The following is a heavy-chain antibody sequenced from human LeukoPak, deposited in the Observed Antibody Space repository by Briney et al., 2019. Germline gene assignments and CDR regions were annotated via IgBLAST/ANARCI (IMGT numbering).Heavy chain of an antibody. Sequence: GGSLRLSCAASGFTFSGYDIHWVRQAPGKGLEWVTLISYDGSNKYYADSVKGRFTISRDNPKNTLYLQMNSLKGEDTAVYYCAKGGPGDGNWFDLWGQGTLVTVSS. J-gene: IGHJ5*02. CDR3: AKGGPGDGNWFDL. D-gene: IGHD2-21*02. CDR1: GFTFSGYD. CDR2: ISYDGSNK. V-gene: IGHV3-30*18.